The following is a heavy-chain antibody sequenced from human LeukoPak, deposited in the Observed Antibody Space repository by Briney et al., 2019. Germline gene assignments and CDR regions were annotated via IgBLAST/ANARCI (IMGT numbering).Heavy chain of an antibody. CDR1: GYSVSSGYD. CDR2: IYHNGRT. V-gene: IGHV4-38-2*02. Sequence: PSETLYITCTVSGYSVSSGYDWGWIRQPPGKGLEWIGSIYHNGRTCYNPSLKSRVTISVDTSDNQVSLKLSSVTAADTAVYYCARLYSGYDCIWGQGTMVTVSS. D-gene: IGHD5-12*01. CDR3: ARLYSGYDCI. J-gene: IGHJ3*02.